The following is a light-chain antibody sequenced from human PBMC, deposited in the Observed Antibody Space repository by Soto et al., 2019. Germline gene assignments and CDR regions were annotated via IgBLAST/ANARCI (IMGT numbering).Light chain of an antibody. CDR2: YDN. J-gene: IGLJ2*01. V-gene: IGLV3-21*04. CDR3: QVWDSSSDLRGV. CDR1: NIESKS. Sequence: SYELTQPPSVSVAPGKTARITCGGNNIESKSVHWYQQKPGQAPVLVIYYDNDRPSGIPERFSGSNSGNTATLTISRVEAGDEAEYYCQVWDSSSDLRGVFGGGTKLTVL.